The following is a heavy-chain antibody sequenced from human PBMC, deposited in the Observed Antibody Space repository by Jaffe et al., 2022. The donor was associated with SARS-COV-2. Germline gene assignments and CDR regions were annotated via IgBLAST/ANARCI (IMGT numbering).Heavy chain of an antibody. V-gene: IGHV2-5*01. CDR2: IYWNDDK. CDR1: GFSLSTSGVG. J-gene: IGHJ4*02. CDR3: AHRGGRGDYYGSGSYYKIPLFDY. D-gene: IGHD3-10*01. Sequence: QITLKESGPTLVKPTQTLTLTCTFSGFSLSTSGVGVGWIRQPPGKALEWLALIYWNDDKRYSPSLKSRLTITKDTSKNQVVLTMTNMDPVDTATYYCAHRGGRGDYYGSGSYYKIPLFDYWGQGTLVTVSS.